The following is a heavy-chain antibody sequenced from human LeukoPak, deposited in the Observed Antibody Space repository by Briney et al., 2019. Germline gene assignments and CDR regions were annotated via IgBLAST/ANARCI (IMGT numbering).Heavy chain of an antibody. D-gene: IGHD2-15*01. CDR1: GFTFSSYA. V-gene: IGHV3-23*01. Sequence: GRSLRLSCAASGFTFSSYAMSWVRQAPGKGLEWVSAISGSGGSTYYADSVKGRFTISRDNSKNTLYLQMNSLRAEDTAVYCCAKLGIVVVVAATTWFDPWGQGTLVTVSS. J-gene: IGHJ5*02. CDR2: ISGSGGST. CDR3: AKLGIVVVVAATTWFDP.